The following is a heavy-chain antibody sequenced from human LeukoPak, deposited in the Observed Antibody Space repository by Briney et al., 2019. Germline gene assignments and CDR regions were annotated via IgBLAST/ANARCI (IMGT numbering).Heavy chain of an antibody. CDR2: IYYSGST. J-gene: IGHJ6*03. CDR1: GGSISSSSYY. V-gene: IGHV4-39*07. CDR3: ARGRGCSSTSCYTGYYYYMDV. Sequence: SETLSLTCTVSGGSISSSSYYWGWIRQPPGKGLEWIGSIYYSGSTYYNPSLKSRVTISVDTSKNQFSLKLSSVTAADTAVYYCARGRGCSSTSCYTGYYYYMDVWGKGTTVTVSS. D-gene: IGHD2-2*02.